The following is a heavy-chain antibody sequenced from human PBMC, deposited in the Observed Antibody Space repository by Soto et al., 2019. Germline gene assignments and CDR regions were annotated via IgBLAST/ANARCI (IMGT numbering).Heavy chain of an antibody. CDR2: IYYSGST. CDR3: ARWWSGSRQRFDP. V-gene: IGHV4-31*03. Sequence: QVQLQESGPGLVKPSQTLSLTCTVSGGSISSGDYYWSWIRQHPGKGLEWIGYIYYSGSTYYNPPLKSRVTISVDTSKNQFSLKLSSVTAADTAVYYCARWWSGSRQRFDPWGQGTLVTVSS. D-gene: IGHD3-3*01. CDR1: GGSISSGDYY. J-gene: IGHJ5*02.